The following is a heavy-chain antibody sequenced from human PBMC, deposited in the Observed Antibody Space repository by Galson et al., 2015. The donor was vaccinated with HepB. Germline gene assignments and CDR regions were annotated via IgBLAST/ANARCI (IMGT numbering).Heavy chain of an antibody. CDR1: GGTFTTYS. CDR3: ARDGTYCSNGQCYLLGGLDA. CDR2: SPVFGTP. J-gene: IGHJ5*02. V-gene: IGHV1-69*13. D-gene: IGHD2-8*01. Sequence: SVKVSCKASGGTFTTYSISWVRQAPGQGLEWLGGSPVFGTPNYAQRFQGRVTITADASTNTTYMDLSSLRSDDTAVYYCARDGTYCSNGQCYLLGGLDAWGQGTLVTVSS.